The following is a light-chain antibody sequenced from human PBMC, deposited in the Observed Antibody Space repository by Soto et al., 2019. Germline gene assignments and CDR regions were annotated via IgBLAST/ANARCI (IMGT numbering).Light chain of an antibody. CDR1: QSISSY. J-gene: IGKJ3*01. V-gene: IGKV1-39*01. CDR3: QQSYSTRL. Sequence: DIQMTQSPSSLSASVGDRVTITCRASQSISSYLNWYQQKPGKAPKLLIYAASSLQSGVPSRFSGSGSGTDFTLTISSLQPEDFATYYCQQSYSTRLFGPGTKVIS. CDR2: AAS.